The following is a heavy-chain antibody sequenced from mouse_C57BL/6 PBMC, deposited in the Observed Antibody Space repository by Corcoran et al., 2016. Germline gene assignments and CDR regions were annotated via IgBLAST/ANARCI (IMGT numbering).Heavy chain of an antibody. CDR2: IYPRSGNT. V-gene: IGHV1-81*01. CDR1: GYTFTSYG. Sequence: QVQLQQSEAELARPGASVKLSCQASGYTFTSYGIRWVKQRTGQGLAWIGEIYPRSGNTYYNEKFKGKATRTADKSSSTAYMELRSLTSEDSAVYFCARYRYSYARDYWGQGTSVTVSS. J-gene: IGHJ4*01. CDR3: ARYRYSYARDY.